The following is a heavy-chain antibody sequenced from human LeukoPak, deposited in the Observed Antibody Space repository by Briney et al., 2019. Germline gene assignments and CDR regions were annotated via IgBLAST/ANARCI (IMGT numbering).Heavy chain of an antibody. V-gene: IGHV4-59*08. CDR1: SGSISTYY. CDR3: ARHGGGLGYFDN. CDR2: VYQSGTT. J-gene: IGHJ4*02. D-gene: IGHD3-16*01. Sequence: PSETLSLTCTVSSGSISTYYWSWIRQPPGKGLEWIGYVYQSGTTSYNPSLKRRVTISTDTSKNQFSLRVTSVTAADTAVYYCARHGGGLGYFDNWGQGTLVTVSS.